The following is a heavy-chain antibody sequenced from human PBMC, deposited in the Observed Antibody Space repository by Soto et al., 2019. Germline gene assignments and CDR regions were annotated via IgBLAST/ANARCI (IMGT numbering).Heavy chain of an antibody. D-gene: IGHD2-2*02. V-gene: IGHV4-39*01. CDR2: IYYSGST. J-gene: IGHJ4*02. Sequence: SETLSLTCTVSGGSISSSSYYWGWIRQPPGKGLEWIGSIYYSGSTYYNPSLKSRVTISVDTSKNQFSLKLSSVTAADTAVYYCARIYCSSTSCYIGYWGQGTLVTVSS. CDR3: ARIYCSSTSCYIGY. CDR1: GGSISSSSYY.